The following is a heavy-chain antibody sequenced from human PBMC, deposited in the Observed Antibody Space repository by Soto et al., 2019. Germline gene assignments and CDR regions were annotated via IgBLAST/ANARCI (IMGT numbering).Heavy chain of an antibody. V-gene: IGHV3-30-3*01. CDR3: AGLNTVLTGHDVFDI. D-gene: IGHD4-17*01. CDR1: GFTFSNYA. J-gene: IGHJ3*02. CDR2: ISYDGSNK. Sequence: QVPLVESGGGVVQPGRSLRLSCAASGFTFSNYAIHWVRQPPGKGLEWVAVISYDGSNKYYADSVRGRFTISRDNSKNTLSLQMNSLRPEDTAVYYCAGLNTVLTGHDVFDIWGQGTVVTVSS.